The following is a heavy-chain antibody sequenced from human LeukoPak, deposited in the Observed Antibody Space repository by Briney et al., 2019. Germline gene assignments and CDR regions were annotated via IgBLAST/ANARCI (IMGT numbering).Heavy chain of an antibody. D-gene: IGHD3-9*01. J-gene: IGHJ4*02. CDR3: AKDIRGNYDIFTFDY. Sequence: GGSPRLSCAASGFTFDDYAMHWVRQAPGKGLEWVSLISGNGNSIYYADSVKDRFTISRDNSKNSLYLQMSSLRTEDTALYYCAKDIRGNYDIFTFDYWGQGTLVTVSS. V-gene: IGHV3-43*02. CDR1: GFTFDDYA. CDR2: ISGNGNSI.